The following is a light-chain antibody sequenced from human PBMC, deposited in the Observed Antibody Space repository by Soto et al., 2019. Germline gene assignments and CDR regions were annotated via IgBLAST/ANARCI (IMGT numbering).Light chain of an antibody. CDR2: GAS. CDR1: QSVSSNY. CDR3: QQYGSLSWT. V-gene: IGKV3-20*01. J-gene: IGKJ1*01. Sequence: DIVLTQSPGTLSLSPGERATLSCRASQSVSSNYLAWYQQKPAQAPRLLIYGASTRATGVPDRFSGSGSGTDFTLTISRLEPEDFAVYHCQQYGSLSWTFGQGTKV.